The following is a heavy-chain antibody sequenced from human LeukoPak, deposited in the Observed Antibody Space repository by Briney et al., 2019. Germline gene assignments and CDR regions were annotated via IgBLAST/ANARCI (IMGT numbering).Heavy chain of an antibody. CDR1: GFTFSSHS. J-gene: IGHJ3*02. D-gene: IGHD2-15*01. Sequence: PGGSLRLSCAASGFTFSSHSMNWVRQAPGKGLEWVSSISSSSSYIYYADSVKGRFTISRDNAKNSLYLQMNSLRAEDTAVYYCARRGFSGGSATGAFDIWGQGTMVTVSS. V-gene: IGHV3-21*01. CDR3: ARRGFSGGSATGAFDI. CDR2: ISSSSSYI.